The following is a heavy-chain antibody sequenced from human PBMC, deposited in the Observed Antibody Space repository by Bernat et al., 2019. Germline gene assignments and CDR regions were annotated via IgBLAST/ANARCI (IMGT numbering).Heavy chain of an antibody. V-gene: IGHV3-15*01. Sequence: EVQLVESGGGLVKPGGSLRLSCAASGFTFSNAWMSWVRQAPGKGLEWVGRIKSKTDGGTTDYAAPVKGRFTISRDDSKNTLYLQMNSLKTEDTAVYYCTTGLRGGVGANIYDYWGQGTLVTVSS. CDR3: TTGLRGGVGANIYDY. CDR2: IKSKTDGGTT. J-gene: IGHJ4*02. CDR1: GFTFSNAW. D-gene: IGHD1-26*01.